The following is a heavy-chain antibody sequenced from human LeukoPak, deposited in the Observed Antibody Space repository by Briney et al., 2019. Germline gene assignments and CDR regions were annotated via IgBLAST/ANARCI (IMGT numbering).Heavy chain of an antibody. CDR3: ARGQSIAAAAPYWYFDL. CDR1: GGAFSGYY. D-gene: IGHD6-13*01. V-gene: IGHV4-34*01. J-gene: IGHJ2*01. Sequence: SGTLSLTCAVYGGAFSGYYWHWIRQPPGKGLEWMGEIYHGGSTNYNPSLKSRVTISVDTSKNQFSLKMSSVTAADTAVYYCARGQSIAAAAPYWYFDLWGRGTLVTVSS. CDR2: IYHGGST.